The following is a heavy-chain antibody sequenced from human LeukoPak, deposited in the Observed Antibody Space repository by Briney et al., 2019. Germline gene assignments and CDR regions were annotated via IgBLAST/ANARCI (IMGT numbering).Heavy chain of an antibody. V-gene: IGHV4-38-2*02. CDR3: ARHTSGALSVDY. CDR2: IYYSGST. CDR1: GYSISSGYY. Sequence: SETLSLTCTVSGYSISSGYYWGWIRQPPGKGLEWIGYIYYSGSTNYNPSLKSRVTISVDTSKNQFSLKLSSVTAADTAVYYCARHTSGALSVDYWGQGTLVTVSS. J-gene: IGHJ4*02. D-gene: IGHD2-8*01.